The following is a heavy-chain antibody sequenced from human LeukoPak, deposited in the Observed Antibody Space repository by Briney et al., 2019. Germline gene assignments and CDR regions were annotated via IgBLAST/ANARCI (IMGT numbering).Heavy chain of an antibody. Sequence: PGGSLRLSCAASGFALNHYSLNWVRQAPGKGLEWVSSISSTSAYIYYADSVKGRFTISRDNVDNVVYLQMNSLGAEDTAVYYCARVAVAGPTGWFDPWGQGTLVTVSS. CDR3: ARVAVAGPTGWFDP. D-gene: IGHD6-19*01. CDR2: ISSTSAYI. J-gene: IGHJ5*02. V-gene: IGHV3-21*01. CDR1: GFALNHYS.